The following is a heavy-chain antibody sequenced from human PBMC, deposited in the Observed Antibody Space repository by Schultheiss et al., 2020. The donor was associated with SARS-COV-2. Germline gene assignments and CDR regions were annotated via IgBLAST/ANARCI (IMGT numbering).Heavy chain of an antibody. CDR2: ISAYNGNT. D-gene: IGHD3-9*01. Sequence: ASVKVSCKASGGTFSSYAISWVRQAPGQGLEWMGRISAYNGNTNYAQKLQGRVTMTTDTSTSTAYMELRSLRSDDTAVYYCARDPPRLRYFDGDYGMDVWGQGTTVTVSS. J-gene: IGHJ6*02. CDR1: GGTFSSYA. V-gene: IGHV1-18*01. CDR3: ARDPPRLRYFDGDYGMDV.